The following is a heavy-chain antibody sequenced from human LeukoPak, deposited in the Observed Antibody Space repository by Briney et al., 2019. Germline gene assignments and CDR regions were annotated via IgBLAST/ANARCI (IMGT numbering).Heavy chain of an antibody. V-gene: IGHV3-23*01. CDR2: ISGSGGST. J-gene: IGHJ6*02. D-gene: IGHD2-15*01. CDR1: GFTFSSYS. Sequence: TGGSLRLSCAASGFTFSSYSMNWVRQAPGKGLEWVSAISGSGGSTYYADSVKGRFTISRDNSKNTLYLQMNSLRAEDTAVYYCAKAGGKLYCSGGSCYSIKNPYYYYYGMDVWGQGTTVTASS. CDR3: AKAGGKLYCSGGSCYSIKNPYYYYYGMDV.